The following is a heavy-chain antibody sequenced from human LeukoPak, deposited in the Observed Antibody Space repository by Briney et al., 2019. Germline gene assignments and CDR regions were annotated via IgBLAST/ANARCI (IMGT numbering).Heavy chain of an antibody. V-gene: IGHV4-39*01. CDR2: IYYSGST. D-gene: IGHD5-18*01. J-gene: IGHJ4*02. Sequence: SETLSLTCTVSGGSISSSSYYWGWIRQPPGKGLEWIGSIYYSGSTYYNPSLKSRVTISVDTSKNQFSLKLSSVTAADTAVYYCARQLPAGDYFDYWGQGTLVTVSS. CDR1: GGSISSSSYY. CDR3: ARQLPAGDYFDY.